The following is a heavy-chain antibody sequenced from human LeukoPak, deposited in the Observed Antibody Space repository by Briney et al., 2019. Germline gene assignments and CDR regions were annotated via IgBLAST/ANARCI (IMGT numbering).Heavy chain of an antibody. D-gene: IGHD3-22*01. CDR3: ARDEYLVVVTSDAFDI. CDR2: IWYDGSNK. V-gene: IGHV3-33*01. J-gene: IGHJ3*02. Sequence: GGSLRLSCAASGFTFSSYGMHWVRQAPGKGLEWVAVIWYDGSNKYYADPVKGRFTISRDNSKNTLYLQMNSLRAEDTAVYYCARDEYLVVVTSDAFDIWGQGTMVTVSS. CDR1: GFTFSSYG.